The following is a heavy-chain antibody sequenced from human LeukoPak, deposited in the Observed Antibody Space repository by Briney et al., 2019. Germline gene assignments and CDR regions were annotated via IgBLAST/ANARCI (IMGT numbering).Heavy chain of an antibody. CDR2: ISGSGGST. V-gene: IGHV3-23*01. Sequence: GGSLRLSCAASGFTFSRYAMSWVRQAPGKGLEWVSAISGSGGSTYYADSVKGRFTISRDNSKSTLFLQMNSLRAEDTAVYYCAKDPRVGSRLATPCHWGQRTLVTVSS. D-gene: IGHD5-24*01. J-gene: IGHJ4*02. CDR3: AKDPRVGSRLATPCH. CDR1: GFTFSRYA.